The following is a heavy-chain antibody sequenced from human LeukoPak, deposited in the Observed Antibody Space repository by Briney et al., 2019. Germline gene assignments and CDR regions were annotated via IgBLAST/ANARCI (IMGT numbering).Heavy chain of an antibody. J-gene: IGHJ4*02. CDR1: GFTFSSYA. Sequence: QTGGSLRLSCAASGFTFSSYAMSWVRQAPGKGLEWVSAISGSGGSTYYADSVKGRFTISRDNSKNTLYLQMNSLRAEDTAVYYCAKIHPVTPAAAGTFDYWGQGTLVTVSS. CDR2: ISGSGGST. CDR3: AKIHPVTPAAAGTFDY. D-gene: IGHD6-13*01. V-gene: IGHV3-23*01.